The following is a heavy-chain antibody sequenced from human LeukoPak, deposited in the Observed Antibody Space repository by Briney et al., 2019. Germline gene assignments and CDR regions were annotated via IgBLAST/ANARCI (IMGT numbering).Heavy chain of an antibody. V-gene: IGHV3-30*02. CDR3: AKPKEDLRSFGQYFDY. Sequence: GRSLRLSCAASGFTFSSYGMHWVRQAPGKGLEWVAFIRYDGSNKYYADSVKGRFTISRDNSKNTLYLQMNSLRAEDTAVYYCAKPKEDLRSFGQYFDYWGQGTLVTVSS. J-gene: IGHJ4*02. D-gene: IGHD5-12*01. CDR1: GFTFSSYG. CDR2: IRYDGSNK.